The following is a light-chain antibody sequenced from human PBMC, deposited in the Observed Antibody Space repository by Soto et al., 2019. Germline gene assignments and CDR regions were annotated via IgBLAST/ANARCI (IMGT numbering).Light chain of an antibody. CDR3: QLYGSSPRT. V-gene: IGKV3-20*01. Sequence: EIEFTQSPGTLSLSPRERSTLSGRASQIVTGNYLARYQQKPGQAPRLLIYGTSSRATGIPDRFSGSGSGTDFTLTISRLEPEDFAVYYCQLYGSSPRTFGQGTKVDI. J-gene: IGKJ1*01. CDR2: GTS. CDR1: QIVTGNY.